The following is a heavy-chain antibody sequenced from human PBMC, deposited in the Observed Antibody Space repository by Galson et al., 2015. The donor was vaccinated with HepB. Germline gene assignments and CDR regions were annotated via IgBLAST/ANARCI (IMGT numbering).Heavy chain of an antibody. Sequence: CAISGDSVSSNSAAWNWIRQSPSRGLEWLGRTYYRSKWYNDYALSVKSRVTINPDTSKNQFSLQLNFVTPEDTSVYYRARGVRRYFDLWGRGTLVTVSS. J-gene: IGHJ2*01. CDR1: GDSVSSNSAA. CDR3: ARGVRRYFDL. CDR2: TYYRSKWYN. V-gene: IGHV6-1*01.